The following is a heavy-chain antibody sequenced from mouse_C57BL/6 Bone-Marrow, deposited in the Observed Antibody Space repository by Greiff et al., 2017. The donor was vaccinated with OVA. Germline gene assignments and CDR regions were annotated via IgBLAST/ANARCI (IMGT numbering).Heavy chain of an antibody. CDR1: GFTFSDYG. CDR2: ISSGSSTT. J-gene: IGHJ2*01. Sequence: EVMLVESGGGLVKPGGSLKLSCAASGFTFSDYGMHWVRQAPEKGLEWVAYISSGSSTTYYADTVKGRFTISRDNAKNTLFLQMTSLRSEDTAMYYCARSDYDYFDYWGQGTTLTVSS. CDR3: ARSDYDYFDY. D-gene: IGHD2-4*01. V-gene: IGHV5-17*01.